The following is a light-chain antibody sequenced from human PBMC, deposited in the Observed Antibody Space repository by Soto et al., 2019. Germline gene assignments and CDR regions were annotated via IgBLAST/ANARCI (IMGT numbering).Light chain of an antibody. CDR1: QSVRNK. V-gene: IGKV3-15*01. CDR3: QQYDDWPPGT. Sequence: ETVLTQSPATLSVSPGEGATLSCRASQSVRNKVAWYQHKPGQPPRLLIYDASTRATGTPARFSAGGSGIEFTLAISSLQTEDFAVYSCQQYDDWPPGTFGQGTKVEIK. J-gene: IGKJ1*01. CDR2: DAS.